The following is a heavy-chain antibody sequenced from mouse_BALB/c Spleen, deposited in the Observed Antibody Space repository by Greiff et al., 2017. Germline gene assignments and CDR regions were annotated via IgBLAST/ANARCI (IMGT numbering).Heavy chain of an antibody. D-gene: IGHD1-1*01. J-gene: IGHJ2*01. Sequence: QVQLQQPGAELVRPGASVKLSCKASGYTFTSYWINWVKQRPGQGLEWIGNIYPSDSYTNYNQKFKDKATLTVDKSSSTAYMQLSSQTSEDSAVYCCTRHGSSPFDYWGQGTTLTVSS. CDR3: TRHGSSPFDY. V-gene: IGHV1-69*02. CDR2: IYPSDSYT. CDR1: GYTFTSYW.